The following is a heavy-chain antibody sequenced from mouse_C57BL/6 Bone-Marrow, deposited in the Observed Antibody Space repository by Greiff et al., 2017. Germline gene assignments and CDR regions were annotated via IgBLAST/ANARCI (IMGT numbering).Heavy chain of an antibody. CDR3: AKLYYGGSFFDY. J-gene: IGHJ2*01. V-gene: IGHV2-3*01. CDR1: GFSLTSYG. Sequence: VKLLESGPGLVAPSQSLSITCTVSGFSLTSYGVSWVRQPPGKGLEWLGVIWGYGSTTYHSALISSLCICKDNSKSQVFLKLHSLQTDDTATYYCAKLYYGGSFFDYWGQGTTLTVSS. CDR2: IWGYGST. D-gene: IGHD1-1*01.